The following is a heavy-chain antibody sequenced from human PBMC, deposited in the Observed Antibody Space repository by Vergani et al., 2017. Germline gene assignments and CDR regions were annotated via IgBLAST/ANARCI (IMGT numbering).Heavy chain of an antibody. CDR1: GASIRSSSYY. CDR3: ARHIGILWFGAPGAFDI. Sequence: QLQLQESGPGLVKPSATLSLTCSVSGASIRSSSYYWGWIRQPPGKGLEWIGSIYYSGSTYYNPSLKSRVTISVDTSKNQFSLKLSSVTAADTAVYYCARHIGILWFGAPGAFDIWGQGTMVTVSS. CDR2: IYYSGST. V-gene: IGHV4-39*01. J-gene: IGHJ3*02. D-gene: IGHD3-10*01.